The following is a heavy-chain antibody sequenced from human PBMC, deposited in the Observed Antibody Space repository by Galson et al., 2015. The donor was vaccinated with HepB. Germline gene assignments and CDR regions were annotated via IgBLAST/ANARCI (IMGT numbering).Heavy chain of an antibody. J-gene: IGHJ4*02. CDR1: GYTFTTNG. CDR2: ISINSGNT. CDR3: ARDRFHSLDY. V-gene: IGHV1-18*04. Sequence: SVKVSCKASGYTFTTNGISWVRQAPGHGLEWLGWISINSGNTKYAQRLQGRVTLTKDTSTDTAYMGVRGLTSDDAALYYCARDRFHSLDYWGQGTLVTVSS.